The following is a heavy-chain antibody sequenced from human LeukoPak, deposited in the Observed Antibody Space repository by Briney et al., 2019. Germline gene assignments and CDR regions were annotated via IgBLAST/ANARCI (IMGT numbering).Heavy chain of an antibody. CDR1: GFTFSSYW. J-gene: IGHJ4*02. Sequence: GGSLRLSCGASGFTFSSYWMSWVRQAPGKGLEWVANIKQDGSEKYYVDSVKGRFTISRDNAKNSLYLQMNSLRAEDTAVYYCARGVGDYAILAYWGQGTLVTVSS. D-gene: IGHD4-17*01. V-gene: IGHV3-7*01. CDR2: IKQDGSEK. CDR3: ARGVGDYAILAY.